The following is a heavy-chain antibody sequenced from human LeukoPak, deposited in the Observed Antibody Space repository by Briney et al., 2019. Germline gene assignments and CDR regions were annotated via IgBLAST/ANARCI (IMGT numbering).Heavy chain of an antibody. CDR1: RFTFSSYA. D-gene: IGHD2-2*01. CDR3: ARDARHRYCSSTSCYRGWLDP. CDR2: ISDSGGST. Sequence: GGSLRLSCAASRFTFSSYAMSWVRQAPGKGLEWVSGISDSGGSTYYADSVKGRFTISRDNSKNTLYLQINSLRSEDTAVYYCARDARHRYCSSTSCYRGWLDPWGQGTLVTVSS. V-gene: IGHV3-23*01. J-gene: IGHJ5*02.